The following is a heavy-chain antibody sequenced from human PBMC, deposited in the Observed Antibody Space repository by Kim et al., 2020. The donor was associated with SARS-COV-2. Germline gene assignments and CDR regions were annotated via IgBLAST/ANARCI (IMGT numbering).Heavy chain of an antibody. D-gene: IGHD6-19*01. J-gene: IGHJ6*02. Sequence: VKGRSTISRDNSKNTLYLKMNSLRAEDTAVYYCAKEGVAGHYYYYGMDVWGQGTTVTVSS. CDR3: AKEGVAGHYYYYGMDV. V-gene: IGHV3-30*02.